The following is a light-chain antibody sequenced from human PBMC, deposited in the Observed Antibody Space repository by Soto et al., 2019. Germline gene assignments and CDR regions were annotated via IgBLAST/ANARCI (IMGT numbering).Light chain of an antibody. V-gene: IGKV3-20*01. CDR1: QSVSSSF. J-gene: IGKJ1*01. CDR3: QQCGSSSWT. Sequence: EIVLTQSPGTLSLSPGERATLSCRASQSVSSSFLAWYQQKPGQAPRLLIYGASSRATGIPDRFRGSGSGTDFTLTISRLEPEDFAVYYCQQCGSSSWTFGQGTKVEIK. CDR2: GAS.